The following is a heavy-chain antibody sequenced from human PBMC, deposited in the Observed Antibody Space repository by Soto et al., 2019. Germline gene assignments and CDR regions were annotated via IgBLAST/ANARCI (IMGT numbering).Heavy chain of an antibody. Sequence: PWESLKISCTGSGYSFTSYWIGWVRQMPGKGLECMVIIYPGDSDTRYSPSFQGQVTISADKSISTAYLQWSSLKASDTAMYYCASLYGDYSYYYCYGTDVWGQGTTV. CDR1: GYSFTSYW. J-gene: IGHJ6*02. CDR3: ASLYGDYSYYYCYGTDV. CDR2: IYPGDSDT. D-gene: IGHD4-17*01. V-gene: IGHV5-51*01.